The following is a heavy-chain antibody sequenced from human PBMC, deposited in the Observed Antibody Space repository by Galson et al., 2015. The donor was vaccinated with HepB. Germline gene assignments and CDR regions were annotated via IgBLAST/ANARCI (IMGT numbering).Heavy chain of an antibody. J-gene: IGHJ5*02. CDR2: ISAYNGNT. V-gene: IGHV1-18*01. Sequence: SVKVSCKASGYTFTSYGISWVRQAPGQGLEWMGWISAYNGNTNYAQKLQGRVTMTTDTSTSTAYMELRSLRSDDTAVYYCARDGPPQYYYDSSGYYLGLNWFDPWGQGTLVTVSS. D-gene: IGHD3-22*01. CDR3: ARDGPPQYYYDSSGYYLGLNWFDP. CDR1: GYTFTSYG.